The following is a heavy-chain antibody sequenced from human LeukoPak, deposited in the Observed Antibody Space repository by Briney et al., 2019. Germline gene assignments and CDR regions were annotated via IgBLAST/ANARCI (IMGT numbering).Heavy chain of an antibody. CDR1: GGSISSSNW. D-gene: IGHD2-21*02. CDR2: INYSGST. CDR3: ARDREVETSPDAFDI. J-gene: IGHJ3*02. V-gene: IGHV4-4*02. Sequence: PSGTLSLTCAVSGGSISSSNWWSWIRQPPGKGLEWIGSINYSGSTYSKSSLKSRVTISVDKSKNQFSLKLSSVTAADTAVYYCARDREVETSPDAFDIWGQGTMVTVSS.